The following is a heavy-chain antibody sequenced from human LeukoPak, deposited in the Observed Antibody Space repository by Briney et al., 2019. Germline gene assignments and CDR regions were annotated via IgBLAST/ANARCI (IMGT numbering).Heavy chain of an antibody. CDR1: GGSISSYY. CDR3: ARDYSSSWYYFDY. Sequence: PSETLSLTCTVSGGSISSYYWSWIRQPPGKGLEWIGYIYYSGSTNYNPSLKSRVTISVDTSKNQFSLKLSSVTAADTAVYYCARDYSSSWYYFDYWGQGTLVTVSS. D-gene: IGHD6-13*01. J-gene: IGHJ4*02. CDR2: IYYSGST. V-gene: IGHV4-59*01.